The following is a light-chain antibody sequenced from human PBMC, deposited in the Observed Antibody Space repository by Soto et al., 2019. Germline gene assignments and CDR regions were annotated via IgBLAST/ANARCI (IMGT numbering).Light chain of an antibody. CDR3: SSYTGSSTLYV. Sequence: QSVLTQPASVSGSPGQSITVSCTGTSSDVGAYNYVSWYQQHTGKAPKLIIYDVSNRTSGVSNPFSGSTSGNTASRTISGLQTEDEADYYCSSYTGSSTLYVFGTGTKLTVL. V-gene: IGLV2-14*01. CDR2: DVS. J-gene: IGLJ1*01. CDR1: SSDVGAYNY.